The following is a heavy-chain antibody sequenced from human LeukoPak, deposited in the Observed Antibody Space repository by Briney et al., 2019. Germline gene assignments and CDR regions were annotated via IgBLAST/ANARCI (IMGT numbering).Heavy chain of an antibody. CDR3: ARAYGVVTDYYYYYMDV. D-gene: IGHD3-3*01. Sequence: KSSETLSLTCTVSGGSISSSSYYWSWIRQPPGKGLEWIGYIYHSGSTYYNPSLKSRVTISVDRSKNQFSLKLSSVTAADTAVYYCARAYGVVTDYYYYYMDVWGKGTTVTVSS. V-gene: IGHV4-30-2*01. CDR2: IYHSGST. CDR1: GGSISSSSYY. J-gene: IGHJ6*03.